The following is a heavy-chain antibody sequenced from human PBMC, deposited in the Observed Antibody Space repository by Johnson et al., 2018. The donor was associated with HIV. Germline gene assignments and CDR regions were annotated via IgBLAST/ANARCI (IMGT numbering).Heavy chain of an antibody. D-gene: IGHD1-26*01. CDR2: IWYDGSKA. J-gene: IGHJ3*02. CDR1: GFTFSSYG. CDR3: AKMGYSGSYYVGAFDI. V-gene: IGHV3-33*06. Sequence: QVQLVESGGGVVQPGKSVRLSCAASGFTFSSYGMHWVRQAPGKGLEWVAVIWYDGSKAHYVDSVKGRFTISRDNSKNTLFLQMNSLRAEDTAVYHCAKMGYSGSYYVGAFDIWGQGTMVTVSS.